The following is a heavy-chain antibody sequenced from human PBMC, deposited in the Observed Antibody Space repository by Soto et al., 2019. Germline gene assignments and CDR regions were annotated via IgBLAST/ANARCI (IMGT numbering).Heavy chain of an antibody. D-gene: IGHD5-18*01. CDR1: GGSFSGYY. Sequence: QVQLQQWGAGLLKPSETLSLTCAVYGGSFSGYYWSWIRQPPGKGLEWIGEINHSGSTNYNPSLKSRVTISVDTSKNQFSLKLSSVTAADTAVYYCARGGRGYSYVGWFDPWGQGTLVTVSS. CDR3: ARGGRGYSYVGWFDP. J-gene: IGHJ5*02. CDR2: INHSGST. V-gene: IGHV4-34*01.